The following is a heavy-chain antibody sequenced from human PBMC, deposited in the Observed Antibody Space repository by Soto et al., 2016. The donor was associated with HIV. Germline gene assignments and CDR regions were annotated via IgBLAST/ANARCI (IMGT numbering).Heavy chain of an antibody. CDR1: GGSISNFY. V-gene: IGHV4-59*01. CDR3: ARDFPWGPDVPFTTGYGRR. Sequence: VQLQESGPGLVKPSETLSLTCTVSGGSISNFYWSWIRQPPGKGLEWLGYIFYTGSTNYNPSLKSRVTISIHTSKNQFSLNLSSVTAADTAVYYCARDFPWGPDVPFTTGYGRRGDQGTTVTVSS. D-gene: IGHD3-9*01. CDR2: IFYTGST. J-gene: IGHJ6*02.